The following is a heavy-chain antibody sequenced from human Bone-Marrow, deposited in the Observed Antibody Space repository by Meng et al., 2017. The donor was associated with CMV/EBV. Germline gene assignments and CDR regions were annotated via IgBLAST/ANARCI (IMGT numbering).Heavy chain of an antibody. V-gene: IGHV2-5*02. J-gene: IGHJ4*02. CDR1: GFSLSTTGVG. D-gene: IGHD3-3*01. CDR2: NYWDDDK. Sequence: QVTLKDSRTTLMRPTQTLTMTCPVSGFSLSTTGVGVALIRKPPGKALEWLALNYWDDDKRYSPSLKNRLTITKDTSKNQVILTMTNMDPVDTGTYYCAHRITYYRGAFDFWGQGTLVTVSS. CDR3: AHRITYYRGAFDF.